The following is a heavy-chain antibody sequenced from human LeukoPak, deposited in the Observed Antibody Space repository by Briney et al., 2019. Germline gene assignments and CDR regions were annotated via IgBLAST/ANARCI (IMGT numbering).Heavy chain of an antibody. D-gene: IGHD5-18*01. CDR2: INHSGST. CDR1: GGSFSGYY. CDR3: ARDSYGIDYYYYYYMDV. Sequence: PSETLSLTCAVYGGSFSGYYWSWIRQPPGKGLEWIGEINHSGSTNYNPSLKSRVTISVDTSKNQFSLKLSSVTAADTAVYYCARDSYGIDYYYYYYMDVWGKGTTVTISS. J-gene: IGHJ6*03. V-gene: IGHV4-34*01.